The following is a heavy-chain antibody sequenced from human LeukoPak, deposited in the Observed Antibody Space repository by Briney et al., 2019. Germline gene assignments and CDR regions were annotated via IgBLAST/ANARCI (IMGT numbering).Heavy chain of an antibody. CDR1: GFTFSSYE. D-gene: IGHD3-16*02. Sequence: PVGSLRLSCAASGFTFSSYEMNWVRQAPGKGLEWVSYISSSGSTMYYADSVKGRFTVSRDNAKNSLFLQVNSLRAEDTAVYYCARSGFVTHWGQGTLVTVSS. CDR2: ISSSGSTM. V-gene: IGHV3-48*03. CDR3: ARSGFVTH. J-gene: IGHJ4*02.